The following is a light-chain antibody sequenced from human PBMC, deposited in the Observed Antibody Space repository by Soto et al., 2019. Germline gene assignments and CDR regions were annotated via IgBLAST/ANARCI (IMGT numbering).Light chain of an antibody. Sequence: DIQMTQAPSFLSASVGDRVTITCRASQSISSYLNWYQQKPGKAPKLLIYAASSLQSGVPSRFSGSGSGTDFTLTISSLQPEDFATYYCQQCYSTPYTFGQGTQREIK. CDR2: AAS. CDR3: QQCYSTPYT. V-gene: IGKV1-39*01. J-gene: IGKJ2*01. CDR1: QSISSY.